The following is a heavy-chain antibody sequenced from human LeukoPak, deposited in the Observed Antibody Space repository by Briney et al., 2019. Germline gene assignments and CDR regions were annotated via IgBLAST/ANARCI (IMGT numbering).Heavy chain of an antibody. CDR3: ARARGMATTPRYFDY. J-gene: IGHJ4*02. D-gene: IGHD5-24*01. Sequence: NPNSGGTNYAQKFQGRVTMTRDTSISTAYMELSRLRSDDTAVYYCARARGMATTPRYFDYWGQGTLVTVSS. V-gene: IGHV1-2*02. CDR2: NPNSGGT.